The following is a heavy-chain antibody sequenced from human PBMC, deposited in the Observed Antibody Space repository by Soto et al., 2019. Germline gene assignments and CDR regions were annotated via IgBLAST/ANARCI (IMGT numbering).Heavy chain of an antibody. V-gene: IGHV1-2*04. CDR3: ARDNSSSFNFDY. Sequence: QVQLVQSGAEVKKPGASVKVSCKASGYTFTGYYMHWVRQAPGQGLEWMGWINPNSGGTNYAQKFQRWVTMTRDTSIHTAYVELSRLRSDDTAVYYCARDNSSSFNFDYWGQGTLVTVSS. CDR2: INPNSGGT. CDR1: GYTFTGYY. D-gene: IGHD6-6*01. J-gene: IGHJ4*02.